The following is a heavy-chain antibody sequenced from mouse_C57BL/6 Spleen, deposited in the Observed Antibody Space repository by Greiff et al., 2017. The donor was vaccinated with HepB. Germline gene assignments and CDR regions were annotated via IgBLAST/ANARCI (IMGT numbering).Heavy chain of an antibody. D-gene: IGHD2-3*01. J-gene: IGHJ4*01. CDR3: ARLGDDGYFYYAMDY. CDR1: GYTFTSYW. V-gene: IGHV1-64*01. CDR2: IHPNSGST. Sequence: QVQLQQPGAELVKPGASVKLSCKASGYTFTSYWMHWVKQRPGQGLEWIGMIHPNSGSTNYNEKFKSKATLTVDKSSSTVYMQLSSLTSEDSAVYYCARLGDDGYFYYAMDYWGQGTSVTVSS.